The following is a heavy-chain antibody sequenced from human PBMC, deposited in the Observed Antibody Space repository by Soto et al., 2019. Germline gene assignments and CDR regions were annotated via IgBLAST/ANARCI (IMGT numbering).Heavy chain of an antibody. Sequence: TSETLSLTCTVSGGSISSSSYYWGWIRQPPGKGLEWIGSIYYSGSTYYNPSLKSRVTISVDTSKNQFSLKLSSVTAADTAVYYCARTGYDFWSGYYTGLLYWGQGTLVTVSS. CDR3: ARTGYDFWSGYYTGLLY. V-gene: IGHV4-39*01. CDR1: GGSISSSSYY. J-gene: IGHJ4*02. CDR2: IYYSGST. D-gene: IGHD3-3*01.